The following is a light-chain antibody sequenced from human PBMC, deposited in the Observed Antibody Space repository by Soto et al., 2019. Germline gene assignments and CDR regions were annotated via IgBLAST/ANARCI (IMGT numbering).Light chain of an antibody. J-gene: IGKJ4*01. V-gene: IGKV1-27*01. CDR3: HKYNSAPLT. CDR2: ASS. Sequence: DIQMTQSPASLPASVGDRVTITCRASQGIGNYLAWYQQKPGKVPKLLIYASSILHSGVPSRFSGSGSGTAFTLPIRGRQPEGVEINYGHKYNSAPLTFGGGNK. CDR1: QGIGNY.